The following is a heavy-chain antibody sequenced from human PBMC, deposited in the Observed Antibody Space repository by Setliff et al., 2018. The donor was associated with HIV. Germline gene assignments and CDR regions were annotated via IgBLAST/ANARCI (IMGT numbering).Heavy chain of an antibody. CDR3: TRRRGPMVRGVDPTPSYYFDY. Sequence: SETLSLTCTVSGGSISSYYWSWIRQPPGKGLEWIGYIYYSGSTNYNPSLKSRVTISVDTSKNQFSLRLSSVTAGDTAVYYCTRRRGPMVRGVDPTPSYYFDYWGQGTLVTVSS. CDR2: IYYSGST. CDR1: GGSISSYY. V-gene: IGHV4-59*12. J-gene: IGHJ4*02. D-gene: IGHD3-10*01.